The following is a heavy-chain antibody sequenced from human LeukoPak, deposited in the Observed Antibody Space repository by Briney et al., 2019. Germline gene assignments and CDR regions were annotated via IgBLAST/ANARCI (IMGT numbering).Heavy chain of an antibody. Sequence: ASVKVSCKASGYTFIAYYMHWVRLAPGQGLEWMGRINPNSGGTNYAQKFLGRVTMTRDTSTSTAYMELSRLTSDDTAVYYCATLWRYCSGGSCYSGYGPRDHWGQGTPVTVSS. D-gene: IGHD2-15*01. CDR2: INPNSGGT. CDR3: ATLWRYCSGGSCYSGYGPRDH. J-gene: IGHJ4*02. CDR1: GYTFIAYY. V-gene: IGHV1-2*06.